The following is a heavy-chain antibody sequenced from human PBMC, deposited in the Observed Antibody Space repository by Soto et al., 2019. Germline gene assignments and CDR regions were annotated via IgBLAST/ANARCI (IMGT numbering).Heavy chain of an antibody. V-gene: IGHV3-48*02. CDR2: ISSSSSTI. D-gene: IGHD3-10*01. J-gene: IGHJ6*02. CDR3: ARDQGGDYYGSGQYYYYGMDV. CDR1: GFTFSSYS. Sequence: GGSLRLSCAASGFTFSSYSMNWVRQAPGKGLEWVSYISSSSSTIYYADSVKGRFTISRDNAKNSLYLQMNSLRDEDTAVYYCARDQGGDYYGSGQYYYYGMDVWGQGTTVTVSS.